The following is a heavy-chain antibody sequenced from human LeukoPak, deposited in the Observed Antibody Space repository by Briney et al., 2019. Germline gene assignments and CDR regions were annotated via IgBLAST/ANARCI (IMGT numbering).Heavy chain of an antibody. CDR3: ATDYGGNSGPD. J-gene: IGHJ4*02. D-gene: IGHD4-23*01. Sequence: RQSLRLSCAASGFTFISYGTHWVRQAPGKGLEWVAVISHDGSNKYYADSVKGRFTISRDNSKNTLYLQMNSLRAEDTAMYYCATDYGGNSGPDWGQGTLVTVSS. V-gene: IGHV3-30*03. CDR1: GFTFISYG. CDR2: ISHDGSNK.